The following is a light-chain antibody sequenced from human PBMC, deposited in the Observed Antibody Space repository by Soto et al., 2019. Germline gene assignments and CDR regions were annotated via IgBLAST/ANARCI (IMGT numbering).Light chain of an antibody. CDR2: WAS. CDR1: QSVLYSSNNKNY. J-gene: IGKJ2*01. CDR3: QQYESTPPT. V-gene: IGKV4-1*01. Sequence: DIVMTQSPDSLAVSLGERATINCKSSQSVLYSSNNKNYLAWYQQRPGQPPKLLIYWASTRESGVPDRFSGSGSGTDLTLAITSVQAEDGAVCYCQQYESTPPTFGRGTKLEIK.